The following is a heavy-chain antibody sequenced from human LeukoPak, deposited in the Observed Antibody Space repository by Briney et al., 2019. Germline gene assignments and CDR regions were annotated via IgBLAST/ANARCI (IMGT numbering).Heavy chain of an antibody. CDR2: ISASGGTT. V-gene: IGHV3-23*01. J-gene: IGHJ4*02. CDR1: GFTFSSCA. Sequence: GGSLRLSCAASGFTFSSCAMSWVRQAPGKGLEWVSGISASGGTTYYADSVKGRFTISRDNSKNTLVLQLNSLRAEDTAVYYCAKDPTDFDSSGQTYFDYWGRGTLVTVSS. CDR3: AKDPTDFDSSGQTYFDY. D-gene: IGHD3-22*01.